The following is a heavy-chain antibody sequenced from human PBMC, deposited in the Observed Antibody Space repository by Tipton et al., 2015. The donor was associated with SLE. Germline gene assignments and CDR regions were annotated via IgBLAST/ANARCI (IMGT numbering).Heavy chain of an antibody. Sequence: TLSLTCTVSGCSISSSSYYWSWIRQPAGKGLEWIGRIYTSGSTNYNPSLKSRVTMSVDTSKNQFSLKLSSVTAADTAVYYCAILRRAFDIWGQGTMVTVSS. CDR2: IYTSGST. CDR1: GCSISSSSYY. V-gene: IGHV4-61*02. CDR3: AILRRAFDI. J-gene: IGHJ3*02.